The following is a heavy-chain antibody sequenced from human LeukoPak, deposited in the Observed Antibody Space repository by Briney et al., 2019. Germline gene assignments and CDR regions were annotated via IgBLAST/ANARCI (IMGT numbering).Heavy chain of an antibody. V-gene: IGHV3-23*01. CDR3: ARETLRDLHWYFDL. CDR1: GFTFSSYA. D-gene: IGHD3/OR15-3a*01. J-gene: IGHJ2*01. Sequence: GGSLRLSCAASGFTFSSYAMSWVRQAPGKGLEWVSAISGSGGSTYYADSVKGRFTISRDSFKNTLYLQMNSLTTDDTALYYCARETLRDLHWYFDLWGRGTLVTVSS. CDR2: ISGSGGST.